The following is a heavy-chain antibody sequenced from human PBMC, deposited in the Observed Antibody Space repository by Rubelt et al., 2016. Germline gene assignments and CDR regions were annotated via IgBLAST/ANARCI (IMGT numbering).Heavy chain of an antibody. V-gene: IGHV1-2*02. CDR2: INPNSGGT. CDR3: ARVSGYDPFYYYGMDV. J-gene: IGHJ6*02. CDR1: GYTFTGYY. Sequence: QVQLVQSGAEVKKPGASVKVSCKASGYTFTGYYMHWVRQAPGQGLVWMGWINPNSGGTNYAQKFQGRVTMTTDTATSTAYMELRGLRSDDTAVYYCARVSGYDPFYYYGMDVWGQGTTVTVSS. D-gene: IGHD5-12*01.